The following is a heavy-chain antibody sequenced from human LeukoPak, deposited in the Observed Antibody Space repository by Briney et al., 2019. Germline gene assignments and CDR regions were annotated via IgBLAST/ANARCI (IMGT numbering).Heavy chain of an antibody. J-gene: IGHJ5*02. CDR2: FFHTGST. V-gene: IGHV4-30-2*01. Sequence: SETLSLTCVVSGDSISSGTYSWSWIRQPPGKGLEWIGYFFHTGSTFYNPSLKSRVTISVDTSKNQFSLRLNSVTAADTAVYYCARELWFANAPGSWLDPWGQGTLVTVSS. D-gene: IGHD3-10*01. CDR3: ARELWFANAPGSWLDP. CDR1: GDSISSGTYS.